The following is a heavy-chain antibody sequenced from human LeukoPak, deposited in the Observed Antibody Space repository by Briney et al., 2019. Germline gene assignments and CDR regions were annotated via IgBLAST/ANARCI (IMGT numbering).Heavy chain of an antibody. V-gene: IGHV3-13*01. CDR3: AKAAVGYYDRGGFDY. D-gene: IGHD3-22*01. CDR2: IGTAGDT. Sequence: SGGSLRLSCAASGFTFSSYDMHWVRQATGKGLEWVSAIGTAGDTYYPGSVKGRFTISRDNSKNTLYLQMNSLRAEDTAVYYCAKAAVGYYDRGGFDYWGQGTLVTVS. CDR1: GFTFSSYD. J-gene: IGHJ4*02.